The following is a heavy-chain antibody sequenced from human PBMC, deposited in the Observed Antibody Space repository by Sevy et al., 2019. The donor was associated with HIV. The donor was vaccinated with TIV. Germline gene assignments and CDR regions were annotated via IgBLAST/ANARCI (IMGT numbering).Heavy chain of an antibody. D-gene: IGHD6-6*01. V-gene: IGHV6-1*01. CDR2: TYYRSKWYN. Sequence: SQTLSLTCAISGDSVSSNSAAWNWIRQSPSRGLEWLGRTYYRSKWYNDYAVSVKSRITINPDTSKNQFSLQLNSVTPEDTAVYYCARGPEYSSSSGYYHYGMDVWGQGTTVTVSS. CDR3: ARGPEYSSSSGYYHYGMDV. CDR1: GDSVSSNSAA. J-gene: IGHJ6*02.